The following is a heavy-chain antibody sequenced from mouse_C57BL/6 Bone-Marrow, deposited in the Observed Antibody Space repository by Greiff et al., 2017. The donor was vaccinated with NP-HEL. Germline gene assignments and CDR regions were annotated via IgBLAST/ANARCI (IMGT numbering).Heavy chain of an antibody. J-gene: IGHJ4*01. CDR1: GFTFSDYG. CDR2: ISSGSSTI. Sequence: EVHLVESGGGLVKPGGSLKLSCAASGFTFSDYGMHWVRQAPEKGLEWVAYISSGSSTIYSADTVKGRFTISRANAKNTLFLQMTSLRSEDTAMYYCARIIYDGYLYAMDYWGQGTSVTVSS. CDR3: ARIIYDGYLYAMDY. D-gene: IGHD2-3*01. V-gene: IGHV5-17*01.